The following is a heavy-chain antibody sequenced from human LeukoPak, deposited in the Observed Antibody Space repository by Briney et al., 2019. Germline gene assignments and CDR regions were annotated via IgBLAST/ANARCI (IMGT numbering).Heavy chain of an antibody. J-gene: IGHJ4*02. Sequence: SETLSLTCTVSGGSITSHHWSWIRQPPGKGLEWIGNVYYSATTIYNPSLKSRVTISVDTAKNQFSLRLSSVTAADAAVYYCASDSSGYHWFDYWGQGTRVTVSS. CDR2: VYYSATT. CDR1: GGSITSHH. D-gene: IGHD3-22*01. CDR3: ASDSSGYHWFDY. V-gene: IGHV4-59*11.